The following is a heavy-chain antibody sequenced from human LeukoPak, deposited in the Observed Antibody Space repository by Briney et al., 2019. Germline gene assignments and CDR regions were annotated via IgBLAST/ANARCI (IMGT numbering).Heavy chain of an antibody. Sequence: GGSLRLSCVASGFTFSTYSMNWVRQAPGKGLEWISYISSGSGTIHYADSVKGRFTISRDNDKNSLYLQMNSLGAEDTAVYYCARDPAGAGIYYDYWGQGTLVTVSS. V-gene: IGHV3-48*01. CDR1: GFTFSTYS. CDR3: ARDPAGAGIYYDY. D-gene: IGHD6-19*01. J-gene: IGHJ4*02. CDR2: ISSGSGTI.